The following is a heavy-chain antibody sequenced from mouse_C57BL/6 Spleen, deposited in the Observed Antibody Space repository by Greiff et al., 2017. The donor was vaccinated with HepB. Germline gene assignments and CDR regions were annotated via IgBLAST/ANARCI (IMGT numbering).Heavy chain of an antibody. CDR3: ARRWDYFDY. Sequence: QVQLKQSGAELVKPGASVKLSCKASGYTFTSYWMHWVKQRPGQGLEWIGMIHPNSGSTNYNEKFKSKATLTVDKSSSTAYMQLSSLTSEDSAVYYCARRWDYFDYWGQGTTLTVSS. V-gene: IGHV1-64*01. D-gene: IGHD1-1*02. CDR2: IHPNSGST. CDR1: GYTFTSYW. J-gene: IGHJ2*01.